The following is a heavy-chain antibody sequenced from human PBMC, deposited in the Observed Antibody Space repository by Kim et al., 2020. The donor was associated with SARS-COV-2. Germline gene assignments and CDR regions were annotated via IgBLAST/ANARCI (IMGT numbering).Heavy chain of an antibody. D-gene: IGHD3-10*01. J-gene: IGHJ5*02. CDR1: GYSISSGYY. CDR3: ARNPDMLWFVEFWFDP. CDR2: IYHSGST. V-gene: IGHV4-38-2*02. Sequence: SETLSLTCTVSGYSISSGYYWGWIRQPPGKGLEWIGSIYHSGSTYYNPSLKSRVTISVDTSKNQFSLKLSSVTAADTAVYYCARNPDMLWFVEFWFDPWG.